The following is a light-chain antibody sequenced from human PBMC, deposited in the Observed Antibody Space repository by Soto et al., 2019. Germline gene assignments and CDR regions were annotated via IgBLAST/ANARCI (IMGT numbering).Light chain of an antibody. CDR2: GAS. V-gene: IGKV3D-7*01. Sequence: EIVMTQSPGTLSLSPGERATLSCRASQSVSSSYLAWYQQKPGQAPRLLIYGASTLQSGVPSRFSGSGSGTDFTLTISSLQPEDVATYYCQNYIGDLFTFGPGTQVDIK. CDR1: QSVSSSY. J-gene: IGKJ3*01. CDR3: QNYIGDLFT.